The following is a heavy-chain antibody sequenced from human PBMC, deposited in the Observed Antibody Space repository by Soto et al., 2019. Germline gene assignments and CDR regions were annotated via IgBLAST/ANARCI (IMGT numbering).Heavy chain of an antibody. CDR1: GFTFDDYA. Sequence: ESGGGLVQPGRSLRLSCAASGFTFDDYAMHWVRQAPGKGLEWVLGISWNSGSIGYADSVKGRFTISRDNAKNSLYLQMNSLRAEDTALYYCAKGITVISTNWFDPWGQGTLVTVSS. D-gene: IGHD3-22*01. V-gene: IGHV3-9*01. CDR2: ISWNSGSI. J-gene: IGHJ5*02. CDR3: AKGITVISTNWFDP.